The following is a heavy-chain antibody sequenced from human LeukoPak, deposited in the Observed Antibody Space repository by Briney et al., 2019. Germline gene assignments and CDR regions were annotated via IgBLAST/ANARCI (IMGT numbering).Heavy chain of an antibody. J-gene: IGHJ4*02. CDR2: IYNDGRT. CDR3: ARDAGGGQIGISVDY. CDR1: GFTVSSNY. Sequence: GGSLRLSCAASGFTVSSNYMSWVRQAPGKGLEWASVIYNDGRTYYADSVKGRFTISRDNSKSTLYLEMNSLRVEDTAMCYCARDAGGGQIGISVDYWGQGTLVTVSS. V-gene: IGHV3-66*01. D-gene: IGHD3-16*01.